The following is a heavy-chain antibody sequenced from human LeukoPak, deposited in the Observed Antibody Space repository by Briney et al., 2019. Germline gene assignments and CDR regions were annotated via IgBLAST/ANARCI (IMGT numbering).Heavy chain of an antibody. CDR3: ARATLRSGFDP. CDR1: GFTYSSYS. J-gene: IGHJ5*02. CDR2: ISSSSSYI. V-gene: IGHV3-21*01. D-gene: IGHD3-10*01. Sequence: PGGSLRLSCAASGFTYSSYSMNWVRQAPGKGLEWVSSISSSSSYIYYADSVKGRFTISRDNAKNSLYLQMNSLRAEDTALYCCARATLRSGFDPWGQGTLVTVSS.